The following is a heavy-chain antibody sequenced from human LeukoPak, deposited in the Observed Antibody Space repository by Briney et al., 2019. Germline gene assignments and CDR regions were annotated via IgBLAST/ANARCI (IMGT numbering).Heavy chain of an antibody. Sequence: PGGSLRLSCAASEFTFDDYTMHWVRQAPGKGLEWVSLISWDGGSTYYADSVKGRFTISRDNSKNSLYLQMNSLRTEDTALYYCAKEGKSLERLGFLDYYYYMDVWGKGTTVTVSS. CDR1: EFTFDDYT. J-gene: IGHJ6*03. V-gene: IGHV3-43*01. D-gene: IGHD1-1*01. CDR3: AKEGKSLERLGFLDYYYYMDV. CDR2: ISWDGGST.